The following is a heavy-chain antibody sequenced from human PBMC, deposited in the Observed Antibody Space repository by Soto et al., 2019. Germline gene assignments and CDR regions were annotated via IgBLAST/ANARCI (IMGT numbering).Heavy chain of an antibody. Sequence: ASVKVSCKASGYTFTGYHMHWVRQAPGQGLEWMGWINPNSGGTNYAQKFQGRVTMTRDTSISTAYMELSRLRSDDTAVYYCARDCVEVEMATILGINWFDPWGQGTLVTVSS. D-gene: IGHD5-12*01. V-gene: IGHV1-2*02. CDR2: INPNSGGT. CDR1: GYTFTGYH. J-gene: IGHJ5*02. CDR3: ARDCVEVEMATILGINWFDP.